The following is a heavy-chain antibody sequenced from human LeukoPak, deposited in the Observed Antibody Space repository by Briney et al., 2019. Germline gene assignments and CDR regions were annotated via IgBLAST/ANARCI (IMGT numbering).Heavy chain of an antibody. CDR3: ARDGEEGRITIFGVVTEDAFDI. Sequence: ASVKVSYKASGYTFTSYYMHWVRQAPGQGLEWMGIINPSGGSTSYAQKFQGRVTMTRDMSTSTVYMELSSLRSEDTAVYYCARDGEEGRITIFGVVTEDAFDIWGQGTMVTVSS. J-gene: IGHJ3*02. CDR2: INPSGGST. V-gene: IGHV1-46*01. CDR1: GYTFTSYY. D-gene: IGHD3-3*01.